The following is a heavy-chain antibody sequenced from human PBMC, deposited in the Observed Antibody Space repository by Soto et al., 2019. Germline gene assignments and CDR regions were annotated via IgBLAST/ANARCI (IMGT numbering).Heavy chain of an antibody. CDR3: DIHANYNETLPAYAGPRDAFDI. Sequence: EVQLEQSGAEVKKPGESLKISCKSSGYIFTNFWIGWVRQMPGKGLEWVGIIYPGDSATRYSPPFQGQVTISAGRSISDAYLQWSSLQASDTSMYYCDIHANYNETLPAYAGPRDAFDIWGQGTMVTVSS. CDR2: IYPGDSAT. D-gene: IGHD3-22*01. V-gene: IGHV5-51*03. J-gene: IGHJ3*02. CDR1: GYIFTNFW.